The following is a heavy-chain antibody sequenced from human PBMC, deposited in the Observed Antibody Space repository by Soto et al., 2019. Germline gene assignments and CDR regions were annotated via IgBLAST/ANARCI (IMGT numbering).Heavy chain of an antibody. J-gene: IGHJ6*02. V-gene: IGHV4-34*01. CDR3: ARGRAQQLVRGGGRYYYGMDV. D-gene: IGHD6-13*01. CDR1: SGSFSAFY. Sequence: TSETLSLTCTVYSGSFSAFYWGWIRQPPGKGLEWIGEIIHSGSTNYNPSLKSRVTISVDTPNNQFSLKLSSVTAADTAVYYCARGRAQQLVRGGGRYYYGMDVWGQGTTVTVSS. CDR2: IIHSGST.